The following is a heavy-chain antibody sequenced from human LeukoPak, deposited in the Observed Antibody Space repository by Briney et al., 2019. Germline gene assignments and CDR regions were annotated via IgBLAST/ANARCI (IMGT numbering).Heavy chain of an antibody. CDR1: GFTFSSYS. CDR3: ARGGRGSAAVVAPRSFDI. D-gene: IGHD3-22*01. CDR2: ISSSSSYI. Sequence: GGSLRLSCAASGFTFSSYSMNWVRQAPGKGLEWVSSISSSSSYIYYADSVKGRFIISRDISKNTLYLQMNSLRAEDSALYYCARGGRGSAAVVAPRSFDIWGQGTMVAVSS. J-gene: IGHJ3*02. V-gene: IGHV3-21*04.